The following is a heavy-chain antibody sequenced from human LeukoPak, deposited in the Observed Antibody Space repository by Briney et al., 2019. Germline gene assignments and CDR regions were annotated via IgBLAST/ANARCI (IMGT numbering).Heavy chain of an antibody. J-gene: IGHJ4*02. V-gene: IGHV3-21*01. CDR3: ARGSTTVNYFDY. D-gene: IGHD1-14*01. CDR2: ISSSSSYI. Sequence: GGYLRLSWAASGFTFSSYSMTWVRQAPGKGLEWVSSISSSSSYIYYADSVKGRFTISRDNAKNSLYLQMNSLRAEDTAVYYCARGSTTVNYFDYWGQGTLVTVSS. CDR1: GFTFSSYS.